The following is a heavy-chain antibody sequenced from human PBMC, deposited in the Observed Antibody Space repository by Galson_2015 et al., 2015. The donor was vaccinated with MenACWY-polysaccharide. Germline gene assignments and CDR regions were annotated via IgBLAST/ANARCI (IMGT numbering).Heavy chain of an antibody. CDR3: ARGHLNCRGGSCYGDY. D-gene: IGHD2-15*01. CDR1: GFAFSTYG. Sequence: SLRLSCAASGFAFSTYGMSWVRQAPGKGLEWVSSISGSGDGTYYADSVKGRFTISRDNSRNTMFLQMNSLRGDDTAVYYCARGHLNCRGGSCYGDYWGQGTLVTVSS. J-gene: IGHJ4*02. CDR2: ISGSGDGT. V-gene: IGHV3-23*01.